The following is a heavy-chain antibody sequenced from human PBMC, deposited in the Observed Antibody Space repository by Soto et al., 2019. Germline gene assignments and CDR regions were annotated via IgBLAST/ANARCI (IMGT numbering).Heavy chain of an antibody. J-gene: IGHJ6*02. CDR3: VRPLPSGRNYGLGG. CDR1: GLTVSNAY. CDR2: IYDNGTT. D-gene: IGHD3-10*01. V-gene: IGHV3-53*01. Sequence: HPGGSLRLSCAASGLTVSNAYMAWVRQAPGMGLEWVSVIYDNGTTYYADSVKGRFTISRDTSTNTLSLQMDSLRAEDTAVYYCVRPLPSGRNYGLGGWGQGTTVTVSS.